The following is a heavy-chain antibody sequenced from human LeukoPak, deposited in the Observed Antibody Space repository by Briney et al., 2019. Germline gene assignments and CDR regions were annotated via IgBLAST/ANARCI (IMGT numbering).Heavy chain of an antibody. Sequence: GGSLRLSCAASGFTFSSYSMSWVRQAPVKGLEWVSSISSSSSYIYYADSVKGRFTISRDNAKNSLYLQMNSLRAEDTAVYYCARDGGLNYDFWSGRSYNWFDPWGQGTLVTVSS. V-gene: IGHV3-21*01. CDR2: ISSSSSYI. CDR3: ARDGGLNYDFWSGRSYNWFDP. CDR1: GFTFSSYS. J-gene: IGHJ5*02. D-gene: IGHD3-3*01.